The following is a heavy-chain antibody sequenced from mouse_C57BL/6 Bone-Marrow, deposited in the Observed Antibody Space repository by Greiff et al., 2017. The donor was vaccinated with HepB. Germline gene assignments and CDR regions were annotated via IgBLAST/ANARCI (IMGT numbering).Heavy chain of an antibody. V-gene: IGHV5-9*01. J-gene: IGHJ4*01. CDR3: ARRDAMDY. Sequence: EVMLVESGGGLVKPGGSLKLSCAASGFTFSSYTMSWVRQTPEKRLEWVATISGGGGNTYYPDSVKGRFTISRDKAKNTLYLQMSSLRSEDTALYYRARRDAMDYWGQGTSVTVSS. CDR2: ISGGGGNT. CDR1: GFTFSSYT.